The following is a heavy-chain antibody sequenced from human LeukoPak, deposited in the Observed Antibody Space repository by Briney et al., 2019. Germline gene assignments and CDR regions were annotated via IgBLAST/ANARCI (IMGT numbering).Heavy chain of an antibody. J-gene: IGHJ4*02. Sequence: PSETLSLTCAVYGGSFSGYYWSWIRQPPGKGLEWIGEINYSGSTNYNPSLKSRVTISVDTSKNQFSLKLSSVTAADTAVYYCARGHLQPARVTSHFDYWGQGTLVTVSS. CDR1: GGSFSGYY. CDR3: ARGHLQPARVTSHFDY. CDR2: INYSGST. V-gene: IGHV4-34*01. D-gene: IGHD4-11*01.